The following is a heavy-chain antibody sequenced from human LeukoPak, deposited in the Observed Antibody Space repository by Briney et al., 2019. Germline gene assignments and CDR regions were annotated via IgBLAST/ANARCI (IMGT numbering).Heavy chain of an antibody. Sequence: SETLSLTCTVSGISIITCFWTWIRQPPGKGLEWIGNIHDSGTTNYNPSLKSRVTMSVDTSKNQFSLKLSSVTAADTAMYYCVLGARPSGYWGQGTLVTVSS. D-gene: IGHD1-26*01. CDR1: GISIITCF. CDR3: VLGARPSGY. V-gene: IGHV4-59*01. J-gene: IGHJ4*02. CDR2: IHDSGTT.